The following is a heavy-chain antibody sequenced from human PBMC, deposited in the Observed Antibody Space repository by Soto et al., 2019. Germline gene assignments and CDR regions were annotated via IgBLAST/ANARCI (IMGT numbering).Heavy chain of an antibody. V-gene: IGHV4-31*03. D-gene: IGHD6-13*01. Sequence: PSETLCLTCTVAGGSSRGGGYYWSWIRQHPGKGLEWIGYIYYSGSTYYKPSLKSRVTISVDTSKNQLSLKLSSVTAADTAVYYCARVIATAVHWFDPWGQGTLVTVSS. CDR3: ARVIATAVHWFDP. J-gene: IGHJ5*02. CDR2: IYYSGST. CDR1: GGSSRGGGYY.